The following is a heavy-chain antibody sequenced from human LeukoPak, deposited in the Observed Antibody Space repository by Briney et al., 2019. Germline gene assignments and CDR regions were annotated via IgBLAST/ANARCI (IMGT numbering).Heavy chain of an antibody. D-gene: IGHD6-19*01. CDR3: AKDIGEWLDGSFDY. Sequence: PGGSLRLSCAASGFTFSNYWMHWVRQAPGKGPVWVSRINPDGRTITYADSVVGRITISRDNAKNTLYLQMNSLRDEDTAVYYCAKDIGEWLDGSFDYWGQGTLVTVSS. CDR2: INPDGRTI. CDR1: GFTFSNYW. J-gene: IGHJ4*02. V-gene: IGHV3-74*03.